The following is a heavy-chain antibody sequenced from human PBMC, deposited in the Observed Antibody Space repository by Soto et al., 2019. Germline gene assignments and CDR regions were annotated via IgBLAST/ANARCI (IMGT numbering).Heavy chain of an antibody. CDR2: IYYSGYA. V-gene: IGHV4-39*01. CDR3: ARPTSTDLRDPFDI. J-gene: IGHJ3*02. Sequence: SETLSLTCTASGASISSTRYYWGWIRQPPGQGLEWIGSIYYSGYAYYNPSLKSRVTISVDTSRDQFSLNLRSMTAADTAVYYCARPTSTDLRDPFDIWGQGIMVIVSS. CDR1: GASISSTRYY. D-gene: IGHD4-17*01.